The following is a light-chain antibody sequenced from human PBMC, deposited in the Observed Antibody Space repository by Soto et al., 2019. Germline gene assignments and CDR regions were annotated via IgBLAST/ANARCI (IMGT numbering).Light chain of an antibody. CDR2: WAS. CDR3: QQYNEWPPFT. Sequence: DIVMTQSPDSLAVSLGERATINCKSSQSVLYSSNNKNYLAWYQQKPGQSPKLLIYWASTRESGVPDRFSGSGSGTDFTLTISSLQSEDFAVYYCQQYNEWPPFTFGQGTRLEIK. J-gene: IGKJ5*01. V-gene: IGKV4-1*01. CDR1: QSVLYSSNNKNY.